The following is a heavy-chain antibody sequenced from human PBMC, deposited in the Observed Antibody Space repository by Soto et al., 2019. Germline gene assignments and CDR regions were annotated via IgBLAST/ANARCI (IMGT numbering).Heavy chain of an antibody. Sequence: PSETLSLTCAVYGVSFSGYYWSWIRQPPGKGLEWIGEINHSGSTNYNPSLKSRVTISVDTSKNQFSLKLSSVTAADTAVYYCASLQYLAGGSSSYYYMDVWGKGTTVTVSS. CDR2: INHSGST. CDR1: GVSFSGYY. V-gene: IGHV4-34*01. CDR3: ASLQYLAGGSSSYYYMDV. J-gene: IGHJ6*03. D-gene: IGHD1-26*01.